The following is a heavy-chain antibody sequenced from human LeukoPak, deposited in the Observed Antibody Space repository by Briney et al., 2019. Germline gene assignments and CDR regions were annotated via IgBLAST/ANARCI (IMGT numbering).Heavy chain of an antibody. Sequence: GESLKISCKGSGYSFTSYWICWVRQMPGKGLEWMGIIYPGDSDTRYSPSFQGQVTISADKSISTAYLQWSSLKASDTAMYYCARHKTAAAGGMDVWGQGTTVTVSS. V-gene: IGHV5-51*01. D-gene: IGHD6-13*01. CDR1: GYSFTSYW. CDR3: ARHKTAAAGGMDV. J-gene: IGHJ6*02. CDR2: IYPGDSDT.